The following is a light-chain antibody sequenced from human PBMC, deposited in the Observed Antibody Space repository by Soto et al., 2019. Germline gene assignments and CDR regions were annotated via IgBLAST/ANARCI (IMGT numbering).Light chain of an antibody. V-gene: IGKV1-5*01. CDR1: QSVNHW. Sequence: IQMTQYPSTLSASIGERVTISCPASQSVNHWLAWYQRKPGKAPKLLIHDASTLESGSPSRFSGSGSGTEFTRTSSSLQPDDFATYYCQQYNSYWPFGQGTKVEIK. CDR2: DAS. J-gene: IGKJ1*01. CDR3: QQYNSYWP.